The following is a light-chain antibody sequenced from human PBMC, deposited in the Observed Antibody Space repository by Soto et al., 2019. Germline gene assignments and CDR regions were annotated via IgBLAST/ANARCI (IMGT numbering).Light chain of an antibody. CDR2: GAS. Sequence: EIVLTQSPGTLSLSPGERATLSCRASQSVSSSYLAWYQQKPGQAPRLLIYGASSRATGIPDRFSGSGSGTDFTLTISRLEPEEFAVYYCQQYGSSLLCTFGPGTKVDIK. J-gene: IGKJ3*01. V-gene: IGKV3-20*01. CDR3: QQYGSSLLCT. CDR1: QSVSSSY.